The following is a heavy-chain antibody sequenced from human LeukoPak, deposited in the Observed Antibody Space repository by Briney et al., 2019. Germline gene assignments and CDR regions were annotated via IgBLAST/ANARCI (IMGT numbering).Heavy chain of an antibody. CDR2: ISAYNGNT. V-gene: IGHV1-18*01. CDR3: ARAGRDSGWYLKFDY. J-gene: IGHJ4*02. D-gene: IGHD6-19*01. CDR1: GYTFTSYG. Sequence: ASVKVSCKASGYTFTSYGISWVRQAPGQGLEWMGWISAYNGNTNYAQKLQGRVTMTTDTSTSTAYMELRSLRSDDAAVYYCARAGRDSGWYLKFDYWGQGSLVTVSS.